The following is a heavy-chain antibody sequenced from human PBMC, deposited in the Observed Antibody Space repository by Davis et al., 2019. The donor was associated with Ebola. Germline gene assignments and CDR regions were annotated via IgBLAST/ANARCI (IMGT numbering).Heavy chain of an antibody. CDR2: TNPSTGDT. CDR1: GYTFTGYY. J-gene: IGHJ5*02. D-gene: IGHD3-10*01. V-gene: IGHV1-2*02. Sequence: AASVKVSCKASGYTFTGYYIHWVRQAPGQGLEWMGWTNPSTGDTNSAQRFQGRVTMTRDTSITTAYMELSRLRSDDTAVYYCARGFSFDPWGQGTLVTVSS. CDR3: ARGFSFDP.